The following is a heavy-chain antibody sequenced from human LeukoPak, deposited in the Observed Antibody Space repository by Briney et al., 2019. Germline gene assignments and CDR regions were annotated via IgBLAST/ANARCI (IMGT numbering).Heavy chain of an antibody. CDR2: INPISGAT. Sequence: ASVKVSCKTSGYTFTRNYMQRGREAPGPGLGWKGIINPISGATDYAQKFQGRVTMTRDTSTSTVYMELSSLRSEDTAMYYCARLPYRDGVAQDYWGQGTLVTVSP. J-gene: IGHJ4*02. CDR1: GYTFTRNY. D-gene: IGHD3-16*02. CDR3: ARLPYRDGVAQDY. V-gene: IGHV1-46*01.